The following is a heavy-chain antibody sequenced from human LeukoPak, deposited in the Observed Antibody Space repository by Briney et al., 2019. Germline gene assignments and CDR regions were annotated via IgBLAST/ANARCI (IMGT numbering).Heavy chain of an antibody. CDR3: ARAPMVRGVITNFDY. V-gene: IGHV4-59*01. Sequence: SETLSLTCTVSGGSISSYYWSWIRQPPGKGLEWIGYIYYSGSTNYNPSLKSRVTISVDTSKNQFPLKLSSVTAADTAVYYCARAPMVRGVITNFDYWGQGTLVTVSS. J-gene: IGHJ4*02. D-gene: IGHD3-10*01. CDR2: IYYSGST. CDR1: GGSISSYY.